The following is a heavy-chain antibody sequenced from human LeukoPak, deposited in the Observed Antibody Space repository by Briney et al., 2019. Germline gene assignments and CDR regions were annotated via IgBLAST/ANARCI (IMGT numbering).Heavy chain of an antibody. CDR2: IYSGGNT. V-gene: IGHV3-53*01. Sequence: QPGGSLRLSCAASGFTVSSNYMSWVRQAPGKGLEWVSVIYSGGNTYYADSVKGRFTISRDNAKNSLYLQMNSLRAEDTAVYYCARGGSVGAPDYWGQGTLVTVSS. J-gene: IGHJ4*02. CDR3: ARGGSVGAPDY. D-gene: IGHD1-26*01. CDR1: GFTVSSNY.